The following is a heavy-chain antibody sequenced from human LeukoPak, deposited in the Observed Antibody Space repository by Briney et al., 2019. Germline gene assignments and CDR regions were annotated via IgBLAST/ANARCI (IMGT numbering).Heavy chain of an antibody. D-gene: IGHD6-19*01. Sequence: GGSLRLSCAASAFSFRDYPMTWVRQAPGKGLEWVSYISSSGSTIYYADSVKGRSTISRDNAKSSPYLQMSILRAEDTAVYYCARDGSYRSGYFDYWGQGTLVTVFS. CDR3: ARDGSYRSGYFDY. CDR1: AFSFRDYP. CDR2: ISSSGSTI. J-gene: IGHJ4*02. V-gene: IGHV3-48*04.